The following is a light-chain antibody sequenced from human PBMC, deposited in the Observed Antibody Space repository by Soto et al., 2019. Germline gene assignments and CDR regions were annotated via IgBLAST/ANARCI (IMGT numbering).Light chain of an antibody. V-gene: IGLV2-14*01. CDR2: DVT. Sequence: QSALTQPASVSGSPGQSITISCTGTSSDVGGYKYVSWYQQHPGKVPKLIIYDVTNRPSGVSNRVSGSKSGNTASLRISGLQAEDEADYYCHSYTCTSTHVFGTGTKVTVL. J-gene: IGLJ1*01. CDR1: SSDVGGYKY. CDR3: HSYTCTSTHV.